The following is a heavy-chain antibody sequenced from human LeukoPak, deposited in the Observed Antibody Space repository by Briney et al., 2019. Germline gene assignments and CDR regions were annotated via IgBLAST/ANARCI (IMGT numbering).Heavy chain of an antibody. CDR2: LYYSGST. CDR1: GGSISSSSYY. V-gene: IGHV4-39*07. CDR3: ARDYASGYDWGDYYYRMDV. D-gene: IGHD5-12*01. J-gene: IGHJ6*02. Sequence: SETLSLTCTVSGGSISSSSYYWGWIRQPPGKGLEWIGSLYYSGSTYYDPSLKSRVTISVDTSKNQFSLTLNSVTAADTAVYYCARDYASGYDWGDYYYRMDVWGQGTTVTVSS.